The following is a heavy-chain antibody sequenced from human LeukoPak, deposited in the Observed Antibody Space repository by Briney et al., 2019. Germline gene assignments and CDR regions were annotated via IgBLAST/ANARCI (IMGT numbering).Heavy chain of an antibody. D-gene: IGHD1-26*01. CDR2: IIPILGIA. V-gene: IGHV1-69*04. J-gene: IGHJ4*02. CDR3: ARDGSSYQNPDY. Sequence: SVKVSCKASGGTFSSYAISWVRQAPGQGLEWMGRIIPILGIANYAQKFQGRVTITADKSTSTAYMELSSLRSEDTAVYYCARDGSSYQNPDYWGQGTLVTVSS. CDR1: GGTFSSYA.